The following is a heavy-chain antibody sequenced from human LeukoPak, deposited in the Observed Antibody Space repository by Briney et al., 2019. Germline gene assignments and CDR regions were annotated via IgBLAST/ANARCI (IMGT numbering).Heavy chain of an antibody. CDR3: ARGDDSSGYWVFDY. J-gene: IGHJ4*02. Sequence: SETLSLTCTVSGGSISSSSYYWGWIRQPPGKGLEWIGSIYYSGSTYYNPSLKSRVTISVDTSKNQFSLKLSSVTAADTAVYYCARGDDSSGYWVFDYWGQGTLVTVSS. CDR1: GGSISSSSYY. CDR2: IYYSGST. D-gene: IGHD3-22*01. V-gene: IGHV4-39*07.